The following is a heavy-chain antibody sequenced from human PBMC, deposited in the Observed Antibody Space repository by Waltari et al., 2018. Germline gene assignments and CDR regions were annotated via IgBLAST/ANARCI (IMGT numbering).Heavy chain of an antibody. Sequence: QVQLQESGPGLVKPSETLSLTCAVSDYSMSSGYYWVWIRQHQGEGPEWIVSIYHSGSTCYNPSLKSRVTISVDTSKNQFSLKLSAVTAADTAVYYCARRGTMALDYWGQGTLVTVSS. J-gene: IGHJ4*02. CDR1: DYSMSSGYY. CDR3: ARRGTMALDY. D-gene: IGHD3-10*01. V-gene: IGHV4-38-2*01. CDR2: IYHSGST.